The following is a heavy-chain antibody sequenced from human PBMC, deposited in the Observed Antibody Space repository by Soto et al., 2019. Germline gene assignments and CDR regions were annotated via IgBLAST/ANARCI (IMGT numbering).Heavy chain of an antibody. D-gene: IGHD3-16*01. CDR3: AKYKGENRYYYYGMDG. CDR1: GFTFSSYG. J-gene: IGHJ6*02. Sequence: PGGSLRLSCAASGFTFSSYGMHWVRQAPGKGLEWVAVISYDGGNKYYADSVKGRFTISRDNSKNTLYLQMNSLRAEDTAVYYCAKYKGENRYYYYGMDGWGQGTTVTVSS. V-gene: IGHV3-30*18. CDR2: ISYDGGNK.